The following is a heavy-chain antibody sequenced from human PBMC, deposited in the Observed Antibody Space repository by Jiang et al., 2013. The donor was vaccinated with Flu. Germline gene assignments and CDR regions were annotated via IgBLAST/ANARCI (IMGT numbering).Heavy chain of an antibody. CDR3: AKGRGSPAAGTGYFDY. J-gene: IGHJ4*02. V-gene: IGHV3-23*01. D-gene: IGHD6-13*01. CDR2: SGGST. Sequence: SGGSTNYADSVKGRLTISRDNSKNTLFLQMNSLRVEDTAVYYCAKGRGSPAAGTGYFDYWGQGTLVTVSS.